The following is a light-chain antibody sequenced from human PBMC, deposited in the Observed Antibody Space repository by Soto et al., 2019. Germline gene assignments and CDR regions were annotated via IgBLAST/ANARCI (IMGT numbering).Light chain of an antibody. CDR2: EVV. J-gene: IGLJ1*01. CDR3: KSYAGSNTYV. CDR1: SLDVGAYNS. V-gene: IGLV2-8*01. Sequence: QFAPAQRASVSWAPGQSMTIAGTWSSLDVGAYNSVSWYQQPPHRAPQVIIYEVVQRPSGVPDRFSGSKSGNTASLTVSGLQAADEADYFCKSYAGSNTYVFGSGTKVNVL.